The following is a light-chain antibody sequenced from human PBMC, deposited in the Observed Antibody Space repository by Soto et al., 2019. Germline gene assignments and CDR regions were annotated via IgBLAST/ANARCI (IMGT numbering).Light chain of an antibody. CDR2: EVS. J-gene: IGLJ3*02. V-gene: IGLV2-23*02. Sequence: QSVLTQPASVSGSPRQSITIPCTGTSSDVGSYNRVSWYQQHPGKAPKLMIYEVSKRPSGISNRFSGSKSGNTASLTISGLEAEDEAYYYCCSYAGSSTVRVFGGGTKLTVL. CDR3: CSYAGSSTVRV. CDR1: SSDVGSYNR.